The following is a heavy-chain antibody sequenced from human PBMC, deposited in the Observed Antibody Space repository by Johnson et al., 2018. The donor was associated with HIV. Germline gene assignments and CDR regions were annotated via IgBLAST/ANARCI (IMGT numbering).Heavy chain of an antibody. J-gene: IGHJ3*02. CDR2: IKSKADGGTI. Sequence: VQLVESGGGLVEPGGSLRLSCAASGFLFSNVWMSWVRQAPGKGLEWVGRIKSKADGGTIDYAAPVKGRFTISRDDSENTLYLQMNSLKSEDTAVYECTAPVVVTHLDACDRWGQGTMVTVSS. D-gene: IGHD2-21*02. V-gene: IGHV3-15*01. CDR3: TAPVVVTHLDACDR. CDR1: GFLFSNVW.